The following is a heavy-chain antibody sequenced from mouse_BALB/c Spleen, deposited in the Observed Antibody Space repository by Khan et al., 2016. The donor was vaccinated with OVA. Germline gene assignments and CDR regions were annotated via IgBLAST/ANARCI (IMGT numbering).Heavy chain of an antibody. Sequence: QIQLVQSGPELKKPGEIVKISCKASGHTFTNFGMNWVKQAPGKGLKWMGWINTYTGEPTYADDFNGRFAFSLEASASTAYLQINNLTNEDTATYFWARPPYFSYAMDNWGQGTSVTVSS. CDR3: ARPPYFSYAMDN. D-gene: IGHD2-10*01. CDR1: GHTFTNFG. J-gene: IGHJ4*01. V-gene: IGHV9-3-1*01. CDR2: INTYTGEP.